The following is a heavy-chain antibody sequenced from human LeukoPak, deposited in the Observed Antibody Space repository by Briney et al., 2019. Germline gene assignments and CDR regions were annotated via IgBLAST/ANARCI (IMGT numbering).Heavy chain of an antibody. D-gene: IGHD2-15*01. CDR1: GGTFSSYA. CDR3: ARGFSRSAGDCSGPSCYDFDY. V-gene: IGHV1-69*04. CDR2: IIPILGIA. Sequence: SVKVSCKASGGTFSSYAISWVRQAPGQGLEWMGRIIPILGIANYAQKFQGRVTITADKSTSTAYMELSSLRSDDTAVYFCARGFSRSAGDCSGPSCYDFDYWGQGTLVTVSS. J-gene: IGHJ4*02.